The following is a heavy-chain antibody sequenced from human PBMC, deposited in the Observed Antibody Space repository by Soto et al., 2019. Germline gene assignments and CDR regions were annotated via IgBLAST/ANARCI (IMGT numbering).Heavy chain of an antibody. CDR3: ARDAGASRYYGMDV. J-gene: IGHJ6*02. CDR2: IYQSGAT. D-gene: IGHD2-8*02. Sequence: QVQLHESGPALVKPSGTLSLTCTVSGDSISSENWWSWVRQAPGKGLEWIGEIYQSGATHYTPSLKSRVTISLDKSKNLFSLKLHSVTAADTAVYYCARDAGASRYYGMDVWGQGTTVTVSS. CDR1: GDSISSENW. V-gene: IGHV4-4*02.